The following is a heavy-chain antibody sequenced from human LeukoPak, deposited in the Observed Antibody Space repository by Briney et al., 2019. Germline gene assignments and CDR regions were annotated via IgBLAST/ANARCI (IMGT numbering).Heavy chain of an antibody. CDR1: GDSVSSNSAA. V-gene: IGHV6-1*01. Sequence: SQTLSLTCAISGDSVSSNSAAWNWIRQSPSRGLEWLGSTYYRSKWYNDYAISVKGRITINPDTSKNQFSLQLNSVTPEDTAVYYCATSRSAVAGNNWSDPWGQGALVTVSS. CDR2: TYYRSKWYN. D-gene: IGHD6-19*01. J-gene: IGHJ5*02. CDR3: ATSRSAVAGNNWSDP.